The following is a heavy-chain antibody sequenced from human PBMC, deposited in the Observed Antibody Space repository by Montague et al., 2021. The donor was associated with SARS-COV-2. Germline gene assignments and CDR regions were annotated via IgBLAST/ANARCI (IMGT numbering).Heavy chain of an antibody. D-gene: IGHD4-11*01. CDR2: ISGSFGNT. CDR3: AKDTGRRNYFDY. V-gene: IGHV3-23*01. Sequence: SLRLSCAASGFTFSSYALSLVRQAPGKGLEWVSAISGSFGNTYYACSLNGRFTISRDNSKNTLYVQMNRLRAEDTAVYYCAKDTGRRNYFDYWGQGTLVTVSS. CDR1: GFTFSSYA. J-gene: IGHJ4*02.